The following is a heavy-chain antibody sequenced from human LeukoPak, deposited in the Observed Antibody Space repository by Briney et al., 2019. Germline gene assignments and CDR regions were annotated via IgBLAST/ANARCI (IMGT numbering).Heavy chain of an antibody. CDR3: ARDFGQWLPDY. V-gene: IGHV4-34*01. J-gene: IGHJ4*02. CDR1: GGSFSGYY. CDR2: INHSGST. D-gene: IGHD5-12*01. Sequence: SETLSLTCAVYGGSFSGYYWSWIRQPPGKGLEWIGEINHSGSTNYNPSLKSRVTISVDTSKNQFSLKLSSVTAADTAVYYCARDFGQWLPDYWGQGTLVTVSS.